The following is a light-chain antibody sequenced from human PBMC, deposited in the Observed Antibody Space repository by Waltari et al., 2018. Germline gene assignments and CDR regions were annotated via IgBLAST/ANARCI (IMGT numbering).Light chain of an antibody. CDR2: AAS. CDR3: QQDYSSRT. Sequence: EIVLTQSPGTLSLSPGERATLFCRASQSIGNNYLAWYQHKPGQAPRLLSYAASTRATAVPDRFSGSGSGTDCTFTISRLEPEDFAVYFCQQDYSSRTFGQGTKVEIK. J-gene: IGKJ1*01. CDR1: QSIGNNY. V-gene: IGKV3-20*01.